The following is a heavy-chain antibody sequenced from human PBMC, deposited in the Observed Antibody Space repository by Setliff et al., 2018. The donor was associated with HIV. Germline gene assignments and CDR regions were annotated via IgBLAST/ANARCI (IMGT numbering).Heavy chain of an antibody. Sequence: ASVKVSCKASGYTFTSYYMHWVRQAPGQGLEWMGIINPSGGSTSYAQKFQGRVTMTRDTSTSTVYMELSSLRSEDTAVYYCARDGRSYYNFWSGPLSDSWGQGTLVTVSS. CDR2: INPSGGST. D-gene: IGHD3-3*01. V-gene: IGHV1-46*01. CDR3: ARDGRSYYNFWSGPLSDS. J-gene: IGHJ4*02. CDR1: GYTFTSYY.